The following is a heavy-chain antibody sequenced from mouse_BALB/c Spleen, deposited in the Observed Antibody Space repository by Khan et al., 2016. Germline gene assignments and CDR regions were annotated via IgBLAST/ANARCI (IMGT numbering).Heavy chain of an antibody. Sequence: VELVESGPGLVAPSQSLSITCTVSGFSLSKYSVHWVRQPPGKGLEWLGMIWGGGSTDYNSALKSRLSISKDNSKSQVFLKMNSLHTDDTAMYYCARTLLRGDFDYWGQGTTLTVSS. CDR1: GFSLSKYS. CDR3: ARTLLRGDFDY. D-gene: IGHD1-1*01. V-gene: IGHV2-6-4*01. CDR2: IWGGGST. J-gene: IGHJ2*01.